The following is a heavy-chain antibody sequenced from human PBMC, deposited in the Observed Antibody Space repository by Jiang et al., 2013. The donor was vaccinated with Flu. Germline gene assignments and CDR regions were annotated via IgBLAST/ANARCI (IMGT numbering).Heavy chain of an antibody. V-gene: IGHV3-23*01. CDR1: GFTFSSFA. CDR3: DKSRSVIGQHYF. CDR2: ISGSGGHT. J-gene: IGHJ4*01. D-gene: IGHD2/OR15-2a*01. Sequence: VQLLESGGGLVQPGGSLRLSCAASGFTFSSFAMSWVRQAPGRGLEWVSTISGSGGHTYYADSVEGRFTISRDNSKNTVFLQMNSLRAEDMAIYFCDKSRSVIGQHYF.